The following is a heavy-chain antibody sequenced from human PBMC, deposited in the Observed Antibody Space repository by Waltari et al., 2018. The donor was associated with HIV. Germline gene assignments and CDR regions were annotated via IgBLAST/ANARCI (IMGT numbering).Heavy chain of an antibody. Sequence: EVQLVESGGGWVQPGGSLRLSGAALGFTFSSYSMNWVRRAPGKGLEWVSYISSSSSTIYYADSVKGRFTISRDNAKNSLYLQMNSLRAEDTAVYYCARARTAARPFLSWGQGTLVTVSS. CDR1: GFTFSSYS. CDR3: ARARTAARPFLS. V-gene: IGHV3-48*01. D-gene: IGHD6-6*01. J-gene: IGHJ4*02. CDR2: ISSSSSTI.